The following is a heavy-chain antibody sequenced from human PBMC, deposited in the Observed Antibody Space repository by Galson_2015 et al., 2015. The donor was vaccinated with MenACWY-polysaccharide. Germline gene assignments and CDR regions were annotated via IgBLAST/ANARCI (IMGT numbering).Heavy chain of an antibody. D-gene: IGHD2-21*02. CDR3: ASGRAPNGDASLTYFDY. J-gene: IGHJ4*02. Sequence: SLRLSCAASGFTFRNYGMHWVRQAPGKGLEWVAIIYYDGSDKYYADSVKGRFTISRDNSRNTLYLQMNSLRVEDTAIYYCASGRAPNGDASLTYFDYWGQETLVTVSS. CDR1: GFTFRNYG. CDR2: IYYDGSDK. V-gene: IGHV3-33*01.